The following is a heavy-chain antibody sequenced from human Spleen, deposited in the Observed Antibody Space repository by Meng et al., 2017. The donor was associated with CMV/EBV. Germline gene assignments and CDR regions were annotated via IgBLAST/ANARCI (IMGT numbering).Heavy chain of an antibody. D-gene: IGHD6-13*01. Sequence: CAASAFTFRSYAMSWVRQAPGKGLEWVSAISGSGGSTYYADSVKGRFTISRDNSKNTLYLQMNSLRAEDTAVYYCAKFSSSRAADDYWGQGTLVTVSS. CDR3: AKFSSSRAADDY. CDR2: ISGSGGST. CDR1: AFTFRSYA. V-gene: IGHV3-23*01. J-gene: IGHJ4*02.